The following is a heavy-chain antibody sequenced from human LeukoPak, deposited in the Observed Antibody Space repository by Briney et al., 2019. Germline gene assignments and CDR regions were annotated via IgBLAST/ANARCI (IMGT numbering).Heavy chain of an antibody. CDR2: IKQDGSEK. V-gene: IGHV3-7*01. CDR3: ARTVYAVSGSSWFYYYYYYMDV. J-gene: IGHJ6*03. Sequence: PGGSLRLSCAASGFTFSSYWMSWVRQAPGKGLEWVANIKQDGSEKYYVDSVKGRFTISRDNAKNSLYLQMNSLRAEDTAVYYCARTVYAVSGSSWFYYYYYYMDVWGKGTTVTVSS. D-gene: IGHD6-13*01. CDR1: GFTFSSYW.